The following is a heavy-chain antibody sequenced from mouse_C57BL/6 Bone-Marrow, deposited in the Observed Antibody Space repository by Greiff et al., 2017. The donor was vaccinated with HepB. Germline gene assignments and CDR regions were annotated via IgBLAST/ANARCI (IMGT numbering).Heavy chain of an antibody. CDR2: IYPGDGDT. D-gene: IGHD2-3*01. V-gene: IGHV1-82*01. CDR3: ARGWLLLLDY. Sequence: LVKPGASVKISCKASGYAFSSSWMNWVKQRPGKGLEWIGRIYPGDGDTNYNGKFKGKATLTADKSSSTAYMQLSSLTSEDSAVYFCARGWLLLLDYWGQGTTLTVSS. J-gene: IGHJ2*01. CDR1: GYAFSSSW.